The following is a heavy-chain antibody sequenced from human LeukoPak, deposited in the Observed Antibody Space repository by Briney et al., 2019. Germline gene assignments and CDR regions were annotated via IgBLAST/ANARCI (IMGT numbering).Heavy chain of an antibody. D-gene: IGHD2-2*01. CDR1: GFTFSSYW. CDR2: IKQDGSEK. CDR3: ARAPRYCSSTSCYLDDAFDI. J-gene: IGHJ3*02. Sequence: GGSLSLSCAASGFTFSSYWMSWVRQAPGKGLEWVANIKQDGSEKYYVDSVKGRFTISRDNAKNSLYLQMNSLRAEDTAVYYCARAPRYCSSTSCYLDDAFDIWGQGTMVTVSS. V-gene: IGHV3-7*01.